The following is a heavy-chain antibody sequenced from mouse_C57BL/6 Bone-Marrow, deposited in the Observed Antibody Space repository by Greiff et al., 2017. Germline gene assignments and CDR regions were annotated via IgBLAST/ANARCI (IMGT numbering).Heavy chain of an antibody. J-gene: IGHJ4*01. D-gene: IGHD2-5*01. CDR2: IYPGDGDT. Sequence: QVQLQQSGAELVKPGASVKISCKASGYAFSSYWMNWVKQRPGKGLEWIGQIYPGDGDTNYNGKFKGKATLTADKSSSTAHMQLSSLTSDDSAVYYSAIHSNYYAMDYWGQGTSVTVSS. CDR3: AIHSNYYAMDY. CDR1: GYAFSSYW. V-gene: IGHV1-80*01.